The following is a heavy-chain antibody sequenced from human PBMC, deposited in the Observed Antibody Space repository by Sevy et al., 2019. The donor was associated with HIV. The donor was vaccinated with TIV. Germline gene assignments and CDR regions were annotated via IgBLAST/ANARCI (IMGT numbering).Heavy chain of an antibody. J-gene: IGHJ6*02. CDR2: IHPKSGAT. CDR1: GYTFTAYY. D-gene: IGHD3-22*01. V-gene: IGHV1-2*06. CDR3: AREDSDDTSAYYYFYYGMDV. Sequence: ASVKVSCKASGYTFTAYYIHCLRQAPGQGLEWMGRIHPKSGATNYAQKFQGRVTMTRDTSISTSFMELTSLRSDDTAVYYCAREDSDDTSAYYYFYYGMDVWGQGTTVTVSS.